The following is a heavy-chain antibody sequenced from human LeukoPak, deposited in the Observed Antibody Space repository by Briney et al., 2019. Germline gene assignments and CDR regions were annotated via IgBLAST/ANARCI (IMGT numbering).Heavy chain of an antibody. CDR2: VKGDGGTT. V-gene: IGHV3-74*01. CDR3: ATGHSYGYDY. J-gene: IGHJ4*02. CDR1: GLTFSDFW. D-gene: IGHD5-18*01. Sequence: GGSLRLSCAASGLTFSDFWMHWVRQPPGKGPVWVALVKGDGGTTIYADSVKGRFTISTDNAKNTLYLQMNSLRDDDSGVYYCATGHSYGYDYWGQGVLVTVSS.